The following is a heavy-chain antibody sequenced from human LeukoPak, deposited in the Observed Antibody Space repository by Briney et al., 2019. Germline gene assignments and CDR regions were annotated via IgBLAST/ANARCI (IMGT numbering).Heavy chain of an antibody. Sequence: SETLSLTCAVYGGSFSGYYWSWIRQPPGKGLEWIGEINHSGSTNYNPSLKSRVTISVDTSKNQFSLKLSSVTAADTAVYYCARDRVEYQLPYQSLFDPWGQGTLVTVSS. D-gene: IGHD2-2*01. CDR2: INHSGST. CDR1: GGSFSGYY. V-gene: IGHV4-34*01. J-gene: IGHJ5*02. CDR3: ARDRVEYQLPYQSLFDP.